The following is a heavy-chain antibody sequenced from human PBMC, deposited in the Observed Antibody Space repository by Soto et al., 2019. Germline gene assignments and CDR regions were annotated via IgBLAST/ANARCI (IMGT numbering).Heavy chain of an antibody. D-gene: IGHD4-4*01. CDR1: GGSFSGYY. V-gene: IGHV4-34*01. J-gene: IGHJ4*02. CDR2: INHSGST. Sequence: SETLSFTCAVYGGSFSGYYWSWIRQPPGKGLEWIGEINHSGSTNYNPSLQSRVTISVDTSQNQFSLKLSSGTAADTAVYYCARMTTVTTSIDYWRQGTLVTVSS. CDR3: ARMTTVTTSIDY.